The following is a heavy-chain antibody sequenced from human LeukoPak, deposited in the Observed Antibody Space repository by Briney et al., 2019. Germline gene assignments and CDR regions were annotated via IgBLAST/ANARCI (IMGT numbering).Heavy chain of an antibody. CDR1: GFTVSRTF. J-gene: IGHJ5*02. Sequence: PGESLRLSCAASGFTVSRTFMSWVRQAPGKGLEWVSVIYSDGSTYYADSVKGRSTISRDNSKNTVYFQMNSLRAEDTAVYYCARTRPDRNWFDPWGQGTLVTVSS. CDR2: IYSDGST. CDR3: ARTRPDRNWFDP. V-gene: IGHV3-53*01.